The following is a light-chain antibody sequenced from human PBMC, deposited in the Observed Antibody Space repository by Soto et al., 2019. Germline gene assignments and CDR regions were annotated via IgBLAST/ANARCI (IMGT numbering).Light chain of an antibody. V-gene: IGKV3-11*01. CDR3: QQRSNWPRYT. CDR2: DAS. J-gene: IGKJ2*01. Sequence: EIVLTQSPATLSLSPGERATLSCRASQSVSSYLAWYQQKPGQAPRLLIYDASNRATGIPARFSGSGSGTAFTPTISSREPEDFAVYYCQQRSNWPRYTFGQGTKLEIK. CDR1: QSVSSY.